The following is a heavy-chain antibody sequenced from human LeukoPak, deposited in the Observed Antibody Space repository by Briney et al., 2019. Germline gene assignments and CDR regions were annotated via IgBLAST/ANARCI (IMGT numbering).Heavy chain of an antibody. CDR1: GGTFSSYA. CDR3: ARGDTMVDY. D-gene: IGHD3-10*01. V-gene: IGHV1-69*05. Sequence: SVKVSCKASGGTFSSYAISWVRQAPGQGLEWMGGIIPIFGTANYAQKLQGRVTMTTDTSTSTAYMELRSLRSDDTAVYYCARGDTMVDYWGQGTLVTVSS. J-gene: IGHJ4*02. CDR2: IIPIFGTA.